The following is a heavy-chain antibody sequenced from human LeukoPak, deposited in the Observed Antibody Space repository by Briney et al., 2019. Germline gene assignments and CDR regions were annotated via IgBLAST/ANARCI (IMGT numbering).Heavy chain of an antibody. Sequence: ASVKVSCKASGGTFSSYAISWVRQAPGQGLKWMGGIIPIFGTANYAQKFQGRVTITTDESTSTAYMELSSLRSEDTAVYYCARAADCSSTSCYLGAAFDIWGQGTMVTVSS. J-gene: IGHJ3*02. V-gene: IGHV1-69*05. D-gene: IGHD2-2*01. CDR1: GGTFSSYA. CDR3: ARAADCSSTSCYLGAAFDI. CDR2: IIPIFGTA.